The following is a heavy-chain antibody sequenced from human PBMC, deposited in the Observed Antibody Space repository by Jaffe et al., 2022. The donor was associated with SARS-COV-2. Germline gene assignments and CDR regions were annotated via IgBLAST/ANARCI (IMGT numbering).Heavy chain of an antibody. CDR3: ARVSAYTWLDIVVVPAATTHDY. Sequence: QVQLVQSGAEVKKPGASVKVSCKASGYTFTSYGISWVRQAPGQGLEWMGWISAYNGNTNYAQKLQGRVTMTTDTSTSTAYMELRSLRSDDTAVYYCARVSAYTWLDIVVVPAATTHDYWGQGTLVTVSS. V-gene: IGHV1-18*01. CDR2: ISAYNGNT. CDR1: GYTFTSYG. J-gene: IGHJ4*02. D-gene: IGHD2-2*03.